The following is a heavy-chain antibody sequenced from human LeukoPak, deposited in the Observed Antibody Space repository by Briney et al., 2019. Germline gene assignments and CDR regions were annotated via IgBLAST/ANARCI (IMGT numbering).Heavy chain of an antibody. CDR3: AREFGGDGGYSYGTQEGIDY. D-gene: IGHD5-18*01. V-gene: IGHV1-2*02. CDR2: INPNSGGT. CDR1: GYTFTSYD. J-gene: IGHJ4*02. Sequence: ASVKVSCKASGYTFTSYDINWVRQATGQGLEWMGWINPNSGGTNYAQKFQGRVTMTRDTSISTAYMELSRLRSDDTAVYYCAREFGGDGGYSYGTQEGIDYWGQGTLVTVSS.